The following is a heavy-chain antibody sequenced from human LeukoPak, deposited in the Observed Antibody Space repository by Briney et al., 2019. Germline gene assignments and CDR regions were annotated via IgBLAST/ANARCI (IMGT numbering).Heavy chain of an antibody. CDR2: INPSGGST. V-gene: IGHV1-46*01. CDR3: AREDVVLVDAVRYYYYGMDV. Sequence: ASVKVSCKAFGYNFISYYMHWVRQAPGQGLEWMGIINPSGGSTSYAQKFQDRVTMTRDTSTSTVYMELSSLKSEDTAVYYCAREDVVLVDAVRYYYYGMDVWGQGTTVTVSS. D-gene: IGHD2-8*01. CDR1: GYNFISYY. J-gene: IGHJ6*02.